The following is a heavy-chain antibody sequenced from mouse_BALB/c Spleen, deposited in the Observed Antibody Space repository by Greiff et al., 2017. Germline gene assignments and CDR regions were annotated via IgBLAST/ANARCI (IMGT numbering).Heavy chain of an antibody. Sequence: EVQLQESGAELVKPGASVKLSCTASGFNIKDTYMHWVKQRPEQGLEWIGRIDPANGNTKYDPKFQGKATVTADTSSNAAYLQLSSLTSEDTAVYYCASTYYRYDGLGCWGQGTLVTGSA. J-gene: IGHJ3*01. V-gene: IGHV14-3*02. CDR3: ASTYYRYDGLGC. CDR1: GFNIKDTY. D-gene: IGHD2-14*01. CDR2: IDPANGNT.